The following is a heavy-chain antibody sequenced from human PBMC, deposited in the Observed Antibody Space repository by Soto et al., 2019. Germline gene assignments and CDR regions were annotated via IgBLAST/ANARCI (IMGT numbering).Heavy chain of an antibody. CDR3: VRDLYYDSSGYYRPKYYFDY. J-gene: IGHJ4*02. D-gene: IGHD3-22*01. V-gene: IGHV3-33*01. CDR2: IWYDGSNK. Sequence: GGSLRLSCAASGFTFSSYGMHWVRQAPGKGLEWVAVIWYDGSNKYYADSVKGRFTISRDNSKNTLYLQMNSLRAEDTAVYYCVRDLYYDSSGYYRPKYYFDYWGQGTLVTVSS. CDR1: GFTFSSYG.